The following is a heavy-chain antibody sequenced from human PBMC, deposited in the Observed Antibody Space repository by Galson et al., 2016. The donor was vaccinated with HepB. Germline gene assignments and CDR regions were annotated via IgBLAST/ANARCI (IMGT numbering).Heavy chain of an antibody. CDR1: GFTFSSYA. J-gene: IGHJ6*02. D-gene: IGHD2-15*01. Sequence: LRLSCAASGFTFSSYAMSWVRQAPGKGLEWVSAISGSGGSTYYADSVKGRFTISRDNSKNTLFLQMNSLRADDTAVYYCAKDQDCSGGNCWALYYYYGMDVWGQGTTVTVSS. CDR3: AKDQDCSGGNCWALYYYYGMDV. CDR2: ISGSGGST. V-gene: IGHV3-23*01.